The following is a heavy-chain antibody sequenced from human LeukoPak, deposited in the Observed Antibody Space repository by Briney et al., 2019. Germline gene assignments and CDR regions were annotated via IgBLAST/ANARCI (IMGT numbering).Heavy chain of an antibody. V-gene: IGHV3-43*01. CDR1: GFNFDAYT. CDR2: ITWDDGRT. J-gene: IGHJ4*02. CDR3: AKPLNRGGWSNFDF. D-gene: IGHD6-19*01. Sequence: GGSLRLSCAASGFNFDAYTMHWVRQRPGNILEWVSLITWDDGRTYYADTVTGRFTISRDNSKNFPHLKMNSLRTEDTALYYCAKPLNRGGWSNFDFRGQGTLVTVSS.